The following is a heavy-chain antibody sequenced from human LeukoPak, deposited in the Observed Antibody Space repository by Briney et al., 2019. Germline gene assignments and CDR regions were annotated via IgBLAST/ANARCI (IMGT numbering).Heavy chain of an antibody. CDR1: GFTFSTYE. CDR2: ISSSGSTI. D-gene: IGHD2-2*01. V-gene: IGHV3-48*03. J-gene: IGHJ5*02. CDR3: ARGPLHVVVPAATWFDP. Sequence: TGGSLRLSCAASGFTFSTYEMNWVRQAPGKGLEWVSYISSSGSTIYYADSVKGRFTISRDNAKNSLYLKMNSLRAEDTAVYYCARGPLHVVVPAATWFDPWGQGILVTVSS.